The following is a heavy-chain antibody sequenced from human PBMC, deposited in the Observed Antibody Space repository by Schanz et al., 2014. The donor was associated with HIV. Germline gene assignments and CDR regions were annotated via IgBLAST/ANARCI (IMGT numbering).Heavy chain of an antibody. V-gene: IGHV1-8*01. CDR1: GGTFSSST. CDR2: MNPKSGNT. Sequence: QVQLVQSGAEVEKPGSSVKVSCKASGGTFSSSTISWVRQAPGQGLEWMGWMNPKSGNTGFAQKFRGRVSMTRDTSITTAYMELYSLSSEDTAVYYCARSLGYNNNWHDYWGQGTLVTVSS. D-gene: IGHD6-13*01. J-gene: IGHJ4*02. CDR3: ARSLGYNNNWHDY.